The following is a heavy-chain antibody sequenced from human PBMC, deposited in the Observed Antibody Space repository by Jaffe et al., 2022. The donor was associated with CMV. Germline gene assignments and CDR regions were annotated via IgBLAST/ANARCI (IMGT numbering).Heavy chain of an antibody. Sequence: EVQLVESGGGLVKPGRSLRLSCTASGFTFGDYAMSWFRQAPGKGLEWVGFIRSKAYGGTTEYAASVKGRFTISRDDSKSIAYLQMNSLKTEDTAVYYCTRDNLAYYYDSSGNDNDAFDIWGQGTMVTVSS. CDR1: GFTFGDYA. J-gene: IGHJ3*02. D-gene: IGHD3-22*01. CDR2: IRSKAYGGTT. V-gene: IGHV3-49*05. CDR3: TRDNLAYYYDSSGNDNDAFDI.